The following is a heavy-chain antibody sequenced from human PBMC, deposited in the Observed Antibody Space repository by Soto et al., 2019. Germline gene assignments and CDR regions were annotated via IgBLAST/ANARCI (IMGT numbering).Heavy chain of an antibody. V-gene: IGHV4-39*01. CDR3: ARHAGEGSGSYYKALGY. CDR1: GGSISRSDYS. CDR2: LYYSGST. D-gene: IGHD3-10*01. J-gene: IGHJ4*02. Sequence: SETLSLTFTVSGGSISRSDYSWDWIRQPPGKGLEWIGSLYYSGSTYYSPSLKSRVTISVDTSKNQFSLKLTSVTAADTAVYYCARHAGEGSGSYYKALGYWGLGTLVTVSS.